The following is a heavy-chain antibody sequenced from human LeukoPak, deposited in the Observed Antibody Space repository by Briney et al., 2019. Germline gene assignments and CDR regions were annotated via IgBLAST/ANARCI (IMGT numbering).Heavy chain of an antibody. CDR3: ARSRQWLAKRYYFDY. J-gene: IGHJ4*02. CDR2: INPNSGGT. Sequence: GASVKVSCKASGYTFTGYYMHWVRQAPGQGLEWMGWINPNSGGTNYAQKFQGRVTMTRDTSISTAYMELSRLRSDDTAVYYCARSRQWLAKRYYFDYWGQGTLVTVSS. CDR1: GYTFTGYY. D-gene: IGHD6-19*01. V-gene: IGHV1-2*02.